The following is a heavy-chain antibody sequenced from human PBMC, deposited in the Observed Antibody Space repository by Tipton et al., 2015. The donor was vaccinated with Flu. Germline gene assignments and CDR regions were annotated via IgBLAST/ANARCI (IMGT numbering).Heavy chain of an antibody. V-gene: IGHV4-34*01. D-gene: IGHD1-20*01. CDR2: INHSGST. Sequence: LSLTCAVYSGSFSGYFWSWIRQPPGKGLEWIGEINHSGSTNYNPSLKSRVTISVDTSKNQFSLKLSSVTAADTAVYYCARVDTWNVVGWGQGVLVTVSS. CDR3: ARVDTWNVVG. J-gene: IGHJ4*02. CDR1: SGSFSGYF.